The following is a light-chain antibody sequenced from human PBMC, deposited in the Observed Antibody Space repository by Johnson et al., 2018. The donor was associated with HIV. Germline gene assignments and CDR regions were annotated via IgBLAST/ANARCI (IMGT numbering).Light chain of an antibody. CDR2: ENN. CDR1: SSNIGNNY. J-gene: IGLJ1*01. Sequence: QSVLTQPPSVSAAPGQKVTISCSGSSSNIGNNYVSWYRQLPGTAPQLLIYENNKRPSGIPDRFSGSKSATSATLGITGLQTGDEADYYCGTWDSSLGTYVFRTGTKVTVL. CDR3: GTWDSSLGTYV. V-gene: IGLV1-51*02.